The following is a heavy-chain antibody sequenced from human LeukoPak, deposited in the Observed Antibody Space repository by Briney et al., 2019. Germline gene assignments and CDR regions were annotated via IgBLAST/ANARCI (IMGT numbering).Heavy chain of an antibody. CDR2: ISGSGTTI. Sequence: GGSLRLSCAVSGFTFSSYEMNWVRQGPGKGLEWVSYISGSGTTIYYADSVKGRFTISRDNAKNSLYLQMSSLRAEDTAVYYCARNGVYDILTKYYFDYWGQGTLVTVSS. J-gene: IGHJ4*02. D-gene: IGHD3-9*01. CDR1: GFTFSSYE. V-gene: IGHV3-48*03. CDR3: ARNGVYDILTKYYFDY.